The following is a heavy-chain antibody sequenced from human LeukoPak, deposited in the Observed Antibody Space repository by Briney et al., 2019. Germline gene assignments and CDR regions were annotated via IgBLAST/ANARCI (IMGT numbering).Heavy chain of an antibody. CDR1: GGSISSGSYY. V-gene: IGHV4-61*02. CDR3: ARGGGSY. D-gene: IGHD1-1*01. J-gene: IGHJ4*02. Sequence: SETLSLTCTVSGGSISSGSYYWSWIRQPAGKGLEWIGRIYTSGSTNYNPSLKSRVTISVDTSKNQFSLKLSSVTAADTAVYYCARGGGSYWGQGTLVTVSS. CDR2: IYTSGST.